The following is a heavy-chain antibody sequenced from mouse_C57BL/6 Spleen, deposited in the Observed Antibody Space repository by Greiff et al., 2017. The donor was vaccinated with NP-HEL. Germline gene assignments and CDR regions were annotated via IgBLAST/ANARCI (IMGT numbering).Heavy chain of an antibody. D-gene: IGHD1-1*01. CDR2: MGSGGDYI. CDR3: TRDSGYYGSSSHFDY. Sequence: EVHLVESGEGLVKPGGSLKLSCAASGFTFSSYAMSWVRQTPEKRLEWVAYMGSGGDYIYYADNVRGRFTISRGNARNTLYLQMSSLKSEDTAMYYCTRDSGYYGSSSHFDYWGQGTTLTVSS. V-gene: IGHV5-9-1*02. J-gene: IGHJ2*01. CDR1: GFTFSSYA.